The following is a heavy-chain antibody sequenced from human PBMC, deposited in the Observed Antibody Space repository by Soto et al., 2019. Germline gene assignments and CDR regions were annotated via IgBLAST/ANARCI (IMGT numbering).Heavy chain of an antibody. Sequence: EVQLLESGGGLVQPGGSLRLSCAASGFTFSSYAMSWVRQAPGKGLEWVSTISGSGGSTYYADSAKGRFTISRDNSKNTLYLQMNSLRAEDTAVYYCAKDQDYYGSGSYWAYGMDVWGQGTTVTVSS. CDR3: AKDQDYYGSGSYWAYGMDV. D-gene: IGHD3-10*01. CDR1: GFTFSSYA. V-gene: IGHV3-23*01. J-gene: IGHJ6*02. CDR2: ISGSGGST.